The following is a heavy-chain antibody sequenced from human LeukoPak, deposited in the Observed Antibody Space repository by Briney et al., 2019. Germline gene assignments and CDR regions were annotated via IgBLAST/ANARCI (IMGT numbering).Heavy chain of an antibody. CDR1: GFSFSDYW. Sequence: GGSLRLSCAASGFSFSDYWMSLVRQAPGKGLEWVANIKQDGSEKYYVDSVKGRFTISRDNAKNSLYLQMNSLRAEDTAVYFCARGRLGDYWGQGTLVTVSS. CDR3: ARGRLGDY. V-gene: IGHV3-7*01. J-gene: IGHJ4*02. CDR2: IKQDGSEK.